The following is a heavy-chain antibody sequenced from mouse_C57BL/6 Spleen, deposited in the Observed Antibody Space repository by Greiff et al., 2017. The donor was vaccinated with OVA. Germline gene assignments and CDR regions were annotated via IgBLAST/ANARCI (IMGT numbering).Heavy chain of an antibody. V-gene: IGHV2-2*01. CDR2: IWSGGST. CDR1: GFSLTSYG. D-gene: IGHD1-1*01. Sequence: QVQLQQSGPGLVQPSQSLSITCTVSGFSLTSYGVHWVRQSPGKGLEWLGVIWSGGSTDYNAAFISRLSISKDNSKSQVFFKMNSLQADDTAIYYCARATYYGRTYWYFDVWGTGTTVTVSS. CDR3: ARATYYGRTYWYFDV. J-gene: IGHJ1*03.